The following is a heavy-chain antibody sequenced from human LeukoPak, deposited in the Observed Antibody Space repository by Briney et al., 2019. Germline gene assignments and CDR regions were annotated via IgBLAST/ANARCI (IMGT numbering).Heavy chain of an antibody. V-gene: IGHV4-61*02. CDR2: IYTNGST. Sequence: SETLSLTCTVSGGSISSGSYYWSWIRQPAGKGLEWIGRIYTNGSTNYNPSLKSRVTISVDTSKNQFSLKLSSVTAADTAVYYCARVSYTHGDAFDIWGQGTMVTVSS. D-gene: IGHD2-2*02. CDR3: ARVSYTHGDAFDI. CDR1: GGSISSGSYY. J-gene: IGHJ3*02.